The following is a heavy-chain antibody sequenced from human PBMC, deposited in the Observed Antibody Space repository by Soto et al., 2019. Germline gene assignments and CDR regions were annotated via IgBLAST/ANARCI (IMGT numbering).Heavy chain of an antibody. D-gene: IGHD3-3*01. CDR2: IKSKTDGGTT. CDR1: GFTFSNAW. J-gene: IGHJ6*02. V-gene: IGHV3-15*07. CDR3: TTDPVERFLEWLRPVYYYYGMDV. Sequence: PGGSLRLSCAASGFTFSNAWMNWVRQAPGKGLEWVGRIKSKTDGGTTDYAAPVKGRFTISRDDSKNTLYLQMNSLKTEDTAVYYCTTDPVERFLEWLRPVYYYYGMDVWGQGTTVTVAS.